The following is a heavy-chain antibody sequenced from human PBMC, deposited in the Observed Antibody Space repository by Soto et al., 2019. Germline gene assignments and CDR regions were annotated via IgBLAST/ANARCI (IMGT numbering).Heavy chain of an antibody. V-gene: IGHV3-30-3*01. J-gene: IGHJ5*02. CDR1: GFTFSSYA. CDR2: ISYDGSNK. Sequence: SGGSLRLSCAASGFTFSSYAMHWVRQAPGKGLEWVAVISYDGSNKYYADSVKGRFTISRDNSNNTLYLQMNSLRAEDTAVYYCARDRSSSSWYRGWFDPWGQGTLVTVSS. CDR3: ARDRSSSSWYRGWFDP. D-gene: IGHD6-13*01.